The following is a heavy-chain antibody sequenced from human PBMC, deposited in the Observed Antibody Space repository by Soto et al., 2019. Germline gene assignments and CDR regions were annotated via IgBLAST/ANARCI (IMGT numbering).Heavy chain of an antibody. CDR1: GFTFSGFW. D-gene: IGHD1-26*01. V-gene: IGHV3-74*01. CDR2: INSDGSNT. Sequence: PGGSLRLSCAASGFTFSGFWMNWVRQAPGKGLVWVSRINSDGSNTAYADSVKGRFTISRDNAKNTLYLQMNSLRAEDSAVYYCARDNSGLYWGQGTLVTVSS. CDR3: ARDNSGLY. J-gene: IGHJ4*02.